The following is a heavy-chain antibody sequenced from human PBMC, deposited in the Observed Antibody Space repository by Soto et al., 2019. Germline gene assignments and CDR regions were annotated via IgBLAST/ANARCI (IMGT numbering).Heavy chain of an antibody. D-gene: IGHD7-27*01. Sequence: QVQLQQSGPGLVKPSQTLSLTCAIFWDSVSSNNIAWNWIRQSPSRGLVWLERAYYRSKWCSEYARSVQRRIIIHADASNNQVSLPLDSVTPEDMAVYYCTRSRELGRGFHYWGQGTLVPVSS. CDR3: TRSRELGRGFHY. J-gene: IGHJ4*02. V-gene: IGHV6-1*01. CDR1: WDSVSSNNIA. CDR2: AYYRSKWCS.